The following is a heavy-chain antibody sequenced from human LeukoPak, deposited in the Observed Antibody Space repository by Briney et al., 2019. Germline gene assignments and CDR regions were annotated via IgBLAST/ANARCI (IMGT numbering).Heavy chain of an antibody. CDR1: GYTFTGYY. Sequence: ASVKVSCKASGYTFTGYYMPWVRQAPGQGLEWMGWINPNSGGTNYAQKFQGRVTMTRDTSISTAYMELSRLRSEDTAVYYCASGQPIFGVVIAYYMDVWGKGTTVTVSS. D-gene: IGHD3-3*01. CDR3: ASGQPIFGVVIAYYMDV. J-gene: IGHJ6*03. V-gene: IGHV1-2*02. CDR2: INPNSGGT.